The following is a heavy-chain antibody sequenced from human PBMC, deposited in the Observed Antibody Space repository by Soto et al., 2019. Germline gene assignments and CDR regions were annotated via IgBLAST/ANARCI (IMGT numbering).Heavy chain of an antibody. D-gene: IGHD2-2*01. CDR1: GYNFTSYY. Sequence: QVQLVQSGAEVKKPGASVKVSCKASGYNFTSYYMHWVRQAPGQGLEWMGIINPSGGSTSYAQKFQGRVTMTRDTSTSTVYMELSSLRSEDTAVYYCARAPPGYCSSTSCVPFDYWGQGTLVTVSS. J-gene: IGHJ4*02. CDR3: ARAPPGYCSSTSCVPFDY. CDR2: INPSGGST. V-gene: IGHV1-46*01.